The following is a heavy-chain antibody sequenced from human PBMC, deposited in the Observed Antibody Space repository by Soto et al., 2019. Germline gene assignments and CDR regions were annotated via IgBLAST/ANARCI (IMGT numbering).Heavy chain of an antibody. CDR3: ARVGDNSGLDY. CDR2: ISSDAVYT. J-gene: IGHJ4*02. Sequence: EVQLVESGGGLVQPGGSLRLSCAASGFTFNNHWMHWVRKAPGKSLVWVSRISSDAVYTTYADSVKGRFTISRDNAKNTLYLQMNSLRAEDTAVYDCARVGDNSGLDYWGQGALVTVSS. D-gene: IGHD6-25*01. V-gene: IGHV3-74*01. CDR1: GFTFNNHW.